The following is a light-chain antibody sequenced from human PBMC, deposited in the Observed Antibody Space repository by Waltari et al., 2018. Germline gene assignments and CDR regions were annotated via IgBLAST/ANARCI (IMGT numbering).Light chain of an antibody. CDR2: SNN. Sequence: QSVLTQPPSASGTPGQRVSMSCSGSSSNIGRTPLNWYQQPPGTSPKLLIYSNNQRPSGVPDRFSGSKSGTSASLAISGLLSEDEADYYCAAWDDSLNGVIFGGGTKLTVL. V-gene: IGLV1-44*01. CDR3: AAWDDSLNGVI. CDR1: SSNIGRTP. J-gene: IGLJ2*01.